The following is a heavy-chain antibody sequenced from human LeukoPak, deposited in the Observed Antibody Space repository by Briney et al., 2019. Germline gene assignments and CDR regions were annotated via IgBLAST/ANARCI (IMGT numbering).Heavy chain of an antibody. CDR1: GYTFTSYY. D-gene: IGHD6-13*01. V-gene: IGHV1-46*01. CDR2: INPSGGST. J-gene: IGHJ5*02. Sequence: ASVKVSCKASGYTFTSYYMHWVRQAPGQGLEWMGIINPSGGSTSYALKFQGRVTMTRDTSTSTVYMELSSLRSEDTAVYYCARDPTLAAAGGWFDPWGQGTLVTVSS. CDR3: ARDPTLAAAGGWFDP.